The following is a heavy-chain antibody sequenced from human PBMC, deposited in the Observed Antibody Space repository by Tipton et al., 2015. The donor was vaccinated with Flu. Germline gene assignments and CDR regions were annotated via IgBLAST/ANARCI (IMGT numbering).Heavy chain of an antibody. J-gene: IGHJ4*02. V-gene: IGHV3-48*04. Sequence: SLRLSCAASGFTFSSYSMNWVRQAPGKGLEWVSYISSSSSTIYYADSVKGRFTISRDNAKNSLYLQMNSLRAEDTAVYYCARDPDDYGDDYFDYWGQGTLVTVSS. CDR3: ARDPDDYGDDYFDY. CDR2: ISSSSSTI. CDR1: GFTFSSYS. D-gene: IGHD4-17*01.